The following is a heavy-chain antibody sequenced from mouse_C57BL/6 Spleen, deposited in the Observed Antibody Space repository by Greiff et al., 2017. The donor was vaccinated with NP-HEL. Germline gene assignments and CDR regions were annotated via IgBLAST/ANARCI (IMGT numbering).Heavy chain of an antibody. D-gene: IGHD2-3*01. CDR2: IDPENGDT. J-gene: IGHJ3*01. Sequence: VQLKQSGAELVRPGASVELSCTASGFNIKDDYMHWVKQRPEQGLEWIGWIDPENGDTEYASKFQGKATITADTSSNTAYLQLSSLTSEDTAVYYCTTDDGAYWGQGTLVTVSA. CDR1: GFNIKDDY. CDR3: TTDDGAY. V-gene: IGHV14-4*01.